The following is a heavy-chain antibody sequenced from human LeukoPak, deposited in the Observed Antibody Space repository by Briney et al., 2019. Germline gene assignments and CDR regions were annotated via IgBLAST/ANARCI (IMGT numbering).Heavy chain of an antibody. V-gene: IGHV3-33*01. CDR1: GFTFSTYG. Sequence: PGRSLRLSCAASGFTFSTYGMHWVRQAPGKGLEWVTIIWYDGSNKYYADSVKGRFAISRDNSKNTLYLQMNSLRAEDTAVYYCARQSGSSFDYWGQGTLVTVSS. CDR2: IWYDGSNK. CDR3: ARQSGSSFDY. J-gene: IGHJ4*02. D-gene: IGHD1-26*01.